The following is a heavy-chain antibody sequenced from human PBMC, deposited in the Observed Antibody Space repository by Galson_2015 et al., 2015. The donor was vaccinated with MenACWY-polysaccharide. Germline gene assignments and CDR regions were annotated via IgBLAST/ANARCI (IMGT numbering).Heavy chain of an antibody. CDR1: GFTFRSHG. V-gene: IGHV3-33*01. CDR2: VWYDGSRQ. CDR3: ARDRDWTTLRYMDV. Sequence: SLRLSCAASGFTFRSHGMHWVRQAPGKGLEWVAVVWYDGSRQECSDSVRGRFTVSKDNSKNTLYLQMNSLRAEDTAVYYCARDRDWTTLRYMDVWGTGTTVTVSS. J-gene: IGHJ6*03. D-gene: IGHD1-1*01.